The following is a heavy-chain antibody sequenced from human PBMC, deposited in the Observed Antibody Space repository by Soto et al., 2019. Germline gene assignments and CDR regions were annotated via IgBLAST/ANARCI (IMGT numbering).Heavy chain of an antibody. D-gene: IGHD6-19*01. V-gene: IGHV5-51*01. CDR3: ARHLRLNIAVARNYYYYGMDV. CDR1: GYSFTTYW. Sequence: HGESLKISXKGSGYSFTTYWIGWVRQMTGKGLEWMGIIYPSDSDTNYSPSFQGHVTISADKSISTAYLQWSSLKASDTAMYYCARHLRLNIAVARNYYYYGMDVWGQGTTVTVSS. J-gene: IGHJ6*02. CDR2: IYPSDSDT.